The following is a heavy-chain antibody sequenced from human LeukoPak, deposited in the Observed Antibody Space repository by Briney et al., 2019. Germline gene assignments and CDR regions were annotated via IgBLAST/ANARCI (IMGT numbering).Heavy chain of an antibody. D-gene: IGHD2-2*01. V-gene: IGHV4-34*01. J-gene: IGHJ6*02. CDR2: INHSGRT. Sequence: SETRSVTCADYGGSFSGYLLGWIRRPQGKGLEWIGEINHSGRTYYNPSLKSRVIISVDTSKNQFSLNLSSVTAADTAVYYCARDVVVVPAAIHYGMDVWGQGTTVTVSS. CDR3: ARDVVVVPAAIHYGMDV. CDR1: GGSFSGYL.